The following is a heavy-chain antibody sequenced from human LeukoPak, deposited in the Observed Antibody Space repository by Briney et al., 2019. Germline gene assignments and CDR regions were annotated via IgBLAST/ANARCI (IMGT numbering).Heavy chain of an antibody. CDR2: MNPNSGNT. V-gene: IGHV1-8*01. CDR1: GYTFTSYD. Sequence: GASVKVSCKASGYTFTSYDINWVRQATGQGLEWMGWMNPNSGNTGYAQKFQGRVTMTRNTSISTAYMELSSLRSEDTAVYYCARADGRGYSGCEGFYYYYYMDVWGKGTTVTVSS. J-gene: IGHJ6*03. CDR3: ARADGRGYSGCEGFYYYYYMDV. D-gene: IGHD5-12*01.